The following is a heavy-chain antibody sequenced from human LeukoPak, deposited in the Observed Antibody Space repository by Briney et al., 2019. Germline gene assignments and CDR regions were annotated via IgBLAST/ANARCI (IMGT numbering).Heavy chain of an antibody. Sequence: ASVKVSCKASGYTFNNFDINWVRQATGQGLEWMGWMHPISGNTGYAQKFQGRVTMTRNTSISTAYMELSSLRSEDTAVYYCARVAFESSGNKINFDYWVHGTLVTVSS. CDR3: ARVAFESSGNKINFDY. CDR1: GYTFNNFD. J-gene: IGHJ4*01. D-gene: IGHD4-23*01. V-gene: IGHV1-8*01. CDR2: MHPISGNT.